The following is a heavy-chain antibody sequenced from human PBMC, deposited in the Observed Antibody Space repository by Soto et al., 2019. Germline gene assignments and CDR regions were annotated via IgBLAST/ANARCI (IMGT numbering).Heavy chain of an antibody. D-gene: IGHD6-19*01. CDR1: GGSLSSYY. J-gene: IGHJ4*02. CDR2: IYYSGST. V-gene: IGHV4-59*08. Sequence: SETLSLTCTVSGGSLSSYYWSWIRRPPGKGLEWIGYIYYSGSTNYNPSLKSRVTISVDTSKNQFSLKLSSVTAADTAVYYCARRYSSGFDFWGQGTLVTVSS. CDR3: ARRYSSGFDF.